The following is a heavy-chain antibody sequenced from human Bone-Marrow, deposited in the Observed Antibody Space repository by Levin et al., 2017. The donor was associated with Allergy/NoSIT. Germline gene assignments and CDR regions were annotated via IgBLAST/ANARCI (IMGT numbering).Heavy chain of an antibody. Sequence: ASETLSLTCAVYGGSFSGYYWGWIRQPPGKGLEWIGEINHSGSTNYNPSLKSRVTISVDTSKNQFSLKLSSVTAADTAVYYCARGLSSSSPTPRLDYWGQGTLVTVSS. J-gene: IGHJ4*02. D-gene: IGHD6-6*01. V-gene: IGHV4-34*01. CDR2: INHSGST. CDR3: ARGLSSSSPTPRLDY. CDR1: GGSFSGYY.